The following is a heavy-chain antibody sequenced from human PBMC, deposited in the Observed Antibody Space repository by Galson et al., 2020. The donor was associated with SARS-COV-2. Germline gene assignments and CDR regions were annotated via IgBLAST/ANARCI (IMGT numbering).Heavy chain of an antibody. CDR2: IWYDGSNK. CDR1: GFTFSSYG. V-gene: IGHV3-33*01. D-gene: IGHD3-9*01. Sequence: GESLKISCAASGFTFSSYGMHWVRQAPGKGLEWVAVIWYDGSNKYYADSVKGRFTISRDNSKNTLYLQMNSLRAEDTAVYYCARDSHHYDILTGYYRPYYYYGMDVWCQGTTVTVSS. CDR3: ARDSHHYDILTGYYRPYYYYGMDV. J-gene: IGHJ6*02.